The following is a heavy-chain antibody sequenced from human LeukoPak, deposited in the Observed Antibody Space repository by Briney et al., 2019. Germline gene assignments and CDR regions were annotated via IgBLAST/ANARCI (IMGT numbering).Heavy chain of an antibody. Sequence: GGSLRLSCAASGFTFSSYGMHWVRQAPGKGLEWVAVIWYDGSNKYYADSVKGRFTISRDNSKNTLYLQMNSLRAEDTAVYYCARSIAVAGQDYWGQGTLVTVSS. J-gene: IGHJ4*02. CDR1: GFTFSSYG. CDR2: IWYDGSNK. D-gene: IGHD6-19*01. V-gene: IGHV3-33*01. CDR3: ARSIAVAGQDY.